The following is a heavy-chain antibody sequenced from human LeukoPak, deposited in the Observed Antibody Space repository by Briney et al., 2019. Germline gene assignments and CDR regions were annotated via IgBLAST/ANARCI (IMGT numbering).Heavy chain of an antibody. D-gene: IGHD4-17*01. CDR3: AREGARGYGVHDAFDI. CDR1: GFIFSSYY. V-gene: IGHV3-21*01. CDR2: ISTSNSDL. Sequence: GGSLRLSCTASGFIFSSYYMSWVRQAPGKGLVWVSPISTSNSDLYFADSLKGRFTVSRDNAKNSLFLQMNSLRAEDTAVYYCAREGARGYGVHDAFDIWGQGTMVTVSP. J-gene: IGHJ3*02.